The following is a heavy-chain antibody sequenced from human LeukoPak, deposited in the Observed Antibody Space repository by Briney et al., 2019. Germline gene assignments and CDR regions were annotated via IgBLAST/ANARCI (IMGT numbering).Heavy chain of an antibody. CDR1: GLSFADSW. J-gene: IGHJ1*01. V-gene: IGHV3-74*01. Sequence: GGSLRLSCAASGLSFADSWMHWVRQAPGKGLVWVSRINNDGSDTRYADSVRGRFAISRDNAKNTLYLQMNSLRAEDTAVYYCARVSGLGMNEYYQHWGQGTLVTVPS. CDR3: ARVSGLGMNEYYQH. CDR2: INNDGSDT. D-gene: IGHD3-16*01.